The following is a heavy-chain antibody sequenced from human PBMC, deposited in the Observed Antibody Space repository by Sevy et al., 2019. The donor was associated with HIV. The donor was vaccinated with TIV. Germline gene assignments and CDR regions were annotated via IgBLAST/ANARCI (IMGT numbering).Heavy chain of an antibody. CDR2: VYPGDSDT. CDR1: GYSFANNW. CDR3: ARLSVAAAGLYYFDY. D-gene: IGHD6-13*01. J-gene: IGHJ4*02. V-gene: IGHV5-51*01. Sequence: GESLKISCQGSGYSFANNWIGWVPQMPGKGLEWIGIVYPGDSDTTYSPPFQGQVTISVDKSIITAYLQWNSLKASDTAMYYCARLSVAAAGLYYFDYWGQGTLVTVSS.